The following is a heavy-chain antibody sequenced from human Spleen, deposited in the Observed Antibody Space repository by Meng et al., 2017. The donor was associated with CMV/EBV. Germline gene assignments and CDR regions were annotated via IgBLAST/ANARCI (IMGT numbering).Heavy chain of an antibody. CDR1: GGSISSSSYY. V-gene: IGHV4-39*01. CDR3: ARVDSSGYYLTFDY. CDR2: IYYSGST. Sequence: SETLSLTCTVSGGSISSSSYYWGWIRQPPGKGLAWIGTIYYSGSTYYNPSLKSRVTISVDTSKNQFSLKLSSVTAADTAVYYCARVDSSGYYLTFDYWGQGTLVTVSS. D-gene: IGHD3-22*01. J-gene: IGHJ4*02.